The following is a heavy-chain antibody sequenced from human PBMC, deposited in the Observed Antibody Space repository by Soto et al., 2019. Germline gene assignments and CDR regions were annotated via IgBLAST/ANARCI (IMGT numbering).Heavy chain of an antibody. CDR2: ISYDGNNK. D-gene: IGHD1-26*01. CDR3: AKISIVGATLGYFDY. Sequence: QVQLVESGGGVVQPGTSVRLSCAASGFTFSSYALHWVRQAPGKGLEWVAVISYDGNNKYYADSVKGRFTISRDNSQNTLYLQMNSLRAKDTAVYYCAKISIVGATLGYFDYWGQGTLVTVSS. V-gene: IGHV3-30-3*02. CDR1: GFTFSSYA. J-gene: IGHJ4*02.